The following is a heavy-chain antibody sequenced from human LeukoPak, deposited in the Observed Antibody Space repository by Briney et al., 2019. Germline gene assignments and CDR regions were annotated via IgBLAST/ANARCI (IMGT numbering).Heavy chain of an antibody. J-gene: IGHJ3*02. CDR2: IDWDDDK. V-gene: IGHV2-5*02. CDR1: GFSLSTRGVG. D-gene: IGHD3-9*01. CDR3: AQVLYYDILPGYYSSRGAFDI. Sequence: SGPTLVNPTQTLTLTCTFSGFSLSTRGVGVGWIRQPPGKALEWLALIDWDDDKRYSPSLKSRLNITKDTSKNQVVLTMTNMDPVDTATSYCAQVLYYDILPGYYSSRGAFDIWGQGTMVTVSS.